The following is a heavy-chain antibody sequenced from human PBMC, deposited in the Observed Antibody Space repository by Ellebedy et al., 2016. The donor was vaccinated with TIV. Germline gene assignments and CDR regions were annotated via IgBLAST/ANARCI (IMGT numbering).Heavy chain of an antibody. CDR2: ISYDGSNK. Sequence: GESLKISCAASGFTFSSYAMHWVRQAPGKGLEWVAGISYDGSNKYYADSVKGRFTISRDNSKNTLYLQMNSLRAEDTAVYYCAAGLGPMERLDYWGQGTLVTVSS. CDR1: GFTFSSYA. J-gene: IGHJ4*02. D-gene: IGHD1-1*01. CDR3: AAGLGPMERLDY. V-gene: IGHV3-30*01.